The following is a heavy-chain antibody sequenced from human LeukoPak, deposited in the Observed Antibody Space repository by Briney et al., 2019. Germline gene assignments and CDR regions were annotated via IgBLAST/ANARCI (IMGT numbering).Heavy chain of an antibody. Sequence: SETLSLTCTVSGGSISSYYWSWLRQPPGKGLEWIGYIYYSGSTNYNPSLKSRVTISVDTSKNQFSLKLSSVTAADTAVYYCARIIAGDGAFDIWGQGTMVTVSS. CDR1: GGSISSYY. CDR3: ARIIAGDGAFDI. CDR2: IYYSGST. V-gene: IGHV4-59*01. J-gene: IGHJ3*02. D-gene: IGHD7-27*01.